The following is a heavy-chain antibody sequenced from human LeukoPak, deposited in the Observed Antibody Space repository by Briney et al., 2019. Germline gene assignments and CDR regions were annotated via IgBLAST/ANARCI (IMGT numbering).Heavy chain of an antibody. CDR2: MNPNSGNT. J-gene: IGHJ3*02. CDR1: GYTFSSYD. Sequence: ASVKVSCKASGYTFSSYDINRVRQAPGQGLEWMGWMNPNSGNTGYAQELQGRVAMTRDTSISTAYMELSSLISDDTAVYYCTRGGTIYDTILEDPLDIWGQGTMVTVSS. CDR3: TRGGTIYDTILEDPLDI. D-gene: IGHD3-22*01. V-gene: IGHV1-8*01.